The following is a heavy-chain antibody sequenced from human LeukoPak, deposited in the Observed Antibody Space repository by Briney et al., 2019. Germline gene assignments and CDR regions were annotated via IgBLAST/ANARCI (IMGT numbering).Heavy chain of an antibody. CDR3: AKQGVYSSTWYFDY. V-gene: IGHV3-30*18. J-gene: IGHJ4*02. CDR2: ISYYGNNK. CDR1: GFAFSNYA. Sequence: GGSLRLSCAASGFAFSNYAMYWVRQAPGKGLEWVTVISYYGNNKYYADSVKGRFTISRDNSKNTLYLQMNSLRVEDTAVYFCAKQGVYSSTWYFDYWGQGTLVTVSS. D-gene: IGHD6-13*01.